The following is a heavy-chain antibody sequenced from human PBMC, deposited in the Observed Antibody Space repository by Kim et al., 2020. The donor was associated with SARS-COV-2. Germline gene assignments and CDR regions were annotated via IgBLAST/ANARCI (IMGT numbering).Heavy chain of an antibody. Sequence: SETLSLTCTVSGGSISSGGYYWSWIRQHPGKGLEWIGYIYYSGSTYYNPSLKSRVTISVDTSKNQFSLKLSSVTAADTAVYYCAREMYCGGDCSPSYGMDVWGQGTTVTVSS. CDR1: GGSISSGGYY. CDR3: AREMYCGGDCSPSYGMDV. V-gene: IGHV4-31*03. CDR2: IYYSGST. D-gene: IGHD2-21*02. J-gene: IGHJ6*02.